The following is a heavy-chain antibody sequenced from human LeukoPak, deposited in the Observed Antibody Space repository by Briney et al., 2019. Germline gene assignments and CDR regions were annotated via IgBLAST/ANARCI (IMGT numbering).Heavy chain of an antibody. CDR1: GGSLSSYY. CDR2: IYYSGST. V-gene: IGHV4-59*01. CDR3: ARDVTRGDYYYMDV. Sequence: SETLSLTCTVSGGSLSSYYWSWIRQPPGKGLEWIGYIYYSGSTNYNPSLKSRVTISVDTSKNQFSLKLSSVTAADTAVYYCARDVTRGDYYYMDVWGKGTTVTVSS. J-gene: IGHJ6*03. D-gene: IGHD2-2*01.